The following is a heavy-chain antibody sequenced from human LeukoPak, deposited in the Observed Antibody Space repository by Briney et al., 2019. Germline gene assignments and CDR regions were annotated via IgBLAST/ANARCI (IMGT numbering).Heavy chain of an antibody. CDR2: IKSKTNGGTT. CDR1: GFPFNHAW. D-gene: IGHD1-26*01. CDR3: TWVRARYYFDY. Sequence: GGSLRLSCAASGFPFNHAWMSWVRQAPGKGLEWLGRIKSKTNGGTTDYAAPVKGRFTISRDDSKNTLYLQINSLKTEDTAVYYCTWVRARYYFDYWGQGTLVTVSS. J-gene: IGHJ4*02. V-gene: IGHV3-15*01.